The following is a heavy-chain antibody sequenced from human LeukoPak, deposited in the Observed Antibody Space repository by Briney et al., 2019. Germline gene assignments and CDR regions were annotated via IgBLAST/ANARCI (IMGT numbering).Heavy chain of an antibody. J-gene: IGHJ4*02. V-gene: IGHV3-74*01. Sequence: GGSLRLSCAASGFSFSSYWMHWVRQAPGKGLVWVSRINSDGSTTIYADSVKGRFTISRDNAKNTLYLQMNSLRVEDTAVYYCAKEPPGGWYYFDYWGQGTLVTVSS. CDR1: GFSFSSYW. CDR2: INSDGSTT. D-gene: IGHD6-19*01. CDR3: AKEPPGGWYYFDY.